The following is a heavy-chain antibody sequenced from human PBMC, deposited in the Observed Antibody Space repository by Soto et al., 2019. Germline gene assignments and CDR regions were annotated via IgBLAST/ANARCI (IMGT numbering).Heavy chain of an antibody. V-gene: IGHV1-69*02. CDR2: IIPILGIA. Sequence: QVQLVQSGAEVKKPGSSVKVSCKASGGTFSSYTISWVRQVPGQGLEWMGRIIPILGIANYAQKFQGRVKMTEDKSTSTAYMELSSLRSEDTAVYYCARSPTRDIAVAGGYWGQGTLVTVSS. D-gene: IGHD6-19*01. CDR1: GGTFSSYT. J-gene: IGHJ4*02. CDR3: ARSPTRDIAVAGGY.